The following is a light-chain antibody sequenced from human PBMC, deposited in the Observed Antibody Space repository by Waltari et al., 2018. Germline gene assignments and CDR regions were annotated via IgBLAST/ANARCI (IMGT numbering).Light chain of an antibody. V-gene: IGLV1-40*01. J-gene: IGLJ2*01. CDR2: GVN. CDR1: CSNIGAGYD. Sequence: QSVLTQPPSVSGAPGQRVTISCHGSCSNIGAGYDVHWYQQLPGKAPTLLVYGVNTRPPGVPDRFFGSKSGTSASLAIPGLQPEDEADYYCQSYDTKVGVVFGGGSKLTVL. CDR3: QSYDTKVGVV.